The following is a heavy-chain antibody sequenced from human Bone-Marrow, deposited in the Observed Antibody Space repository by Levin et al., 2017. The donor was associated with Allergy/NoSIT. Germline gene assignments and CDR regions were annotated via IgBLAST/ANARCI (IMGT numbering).Heavy chain of an antibody. CDR2: IWYDGSLK. V-gene: IGHV3-33*01. CDR3: ARDSLEIPYAYESNGYMDY. Sequence: GGSLRLSCVASESKFNGIHWVRQAPGKGLEWVALIWYDGSLKYYADSVKGRFTISRDKSKNTVYLQMNSLRGEDTAVYYCARDSLEIPYAYESNGYMDYWGQGTLVAVSS. J-gene: IGHJ4*02. CDR1: ESKFNG. D-gene: IGHD3-22*01.